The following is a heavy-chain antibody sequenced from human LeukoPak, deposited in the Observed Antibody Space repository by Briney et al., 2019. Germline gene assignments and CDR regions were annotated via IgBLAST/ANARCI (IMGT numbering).Heavy chain of an antibody. D-gene: IGHD3-10*01. CDR1: GFTFSNAW. CDR2: IKSKTDGGTT. J-gene: IGHJ4*02. V-gene: IGHV3-15*01. CDR3: TTASPVYYGSGSYYTLDY. Sequence: GGSLRLSCAASGFTFSNAWMSWVRQAPGKGLEWVGRIKSKTDGGTTDYAAPVKGRFTISRDDSKNTLYLQMNSLKTEDTAVYYCTTASPVYYGSGSYYTLDYWGQGTLVTVSS.